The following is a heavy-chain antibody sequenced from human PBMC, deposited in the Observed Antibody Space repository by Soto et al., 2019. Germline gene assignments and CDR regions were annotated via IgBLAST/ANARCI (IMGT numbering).Heavy chain of an antibody. CDR3: ARITHYYDSSGYYFSGWFDP. CDR1: GFPFSSYG. J-gene: IGHJ5*02. Sequence: GGSLRLSSAASGFPFSSYGMHWVRQAPGKGLEWVAVIWYDGSNKYYADSVKGRFTISRDNSKNTLYLQMNSLRAEDTAVYYCARITHYYDSSGYYFSGWFDPWGQGTLVTVSS. D-gene: IGHD3-22*01. V-gene: IGHV3-33*01. CDR2: IWYDGSNK.